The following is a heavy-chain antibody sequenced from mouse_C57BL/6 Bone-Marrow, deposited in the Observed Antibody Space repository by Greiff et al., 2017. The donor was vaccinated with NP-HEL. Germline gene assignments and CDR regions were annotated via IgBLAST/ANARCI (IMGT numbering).Heavy chain of an antibody. CDR3: ARSSAMDY. V-gene: IGHV5-9*01. J-gene: IGHJ4*01. CDR1: GFTFSSYT. CDR2: ISGGGGNT. Sequence: EVQGVESGGGLVKPGGSLKLSCAASGFTFSSYTMSWVRQTPEKRLEWVATISGGGGNTYYPDSVKGRFTISRDNAKNTLYLQMSSLRSEDTALYYCARSSAMDYWGQGTSVTVSS.